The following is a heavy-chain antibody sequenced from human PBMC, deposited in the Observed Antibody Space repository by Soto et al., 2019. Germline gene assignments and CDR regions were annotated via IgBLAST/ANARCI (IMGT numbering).Heavy chain of an antibody. V-gene: IGHV4-31*03. Sequence: QVQLQESGPGLVKPSQTLSLTCTVSGGSISSGGYYWSWIRQHPGKGLEWIGYIYYSGSTYYNPSLKSRVTISVDTSKNQFSLKLSSVNAADTAVYYCARSVKDYYDSSGYYFDYWGQGTLVTVSS. J-gene: IGHJ4*02. CDR2: IYYSGST. CDR1: GGSISSGGYY. D-gene: IGHD3-22*01. CDR3: ARSVKDYYDSSGYYFDY.